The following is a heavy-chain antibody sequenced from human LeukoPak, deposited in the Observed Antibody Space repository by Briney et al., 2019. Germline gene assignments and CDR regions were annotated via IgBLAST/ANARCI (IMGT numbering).Heavy chain of an antibody. Sequence: ASVKVSCKASAYTFTRYDINWVRQAPGQGLEGMGWMNPSRRHTLYAQKFEGRLTMTTDPSINTAYIELTRLRSEDTAVYYCARVSGFERKDSWTYWPQGTLVSVPS. CDR2: MNPSRRHT. J-gene: IGHJ4*02. CDR3: ARVSGFERKDSWTY. CDR1: AYTFTRYD. V-gene: IGHV1-8*01. D-gene: IGHD5-12*01.